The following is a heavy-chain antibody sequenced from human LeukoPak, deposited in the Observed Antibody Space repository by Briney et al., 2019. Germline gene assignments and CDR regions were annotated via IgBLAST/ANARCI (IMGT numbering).Heavy chain of an antibody. Sequence: GGSLRLSRAASGFTVSRYDLHWVRQGTGKGLEWVSFISASGDTRYQDSVKGRFTISRDSVKNSFYLQMNSLRADDTAIYYCARGGCGTTSCYGDPGLDPWGQGTLVIVSS. D-gene: IGHD2-2*01. CDR1: GFTVSRYD. CDR2: ISASGDT. V-gene: IGHV3-13*01. CDR3: ARGGCGTTSCYGDPGLDP. J-gene: IGHJ5*02.